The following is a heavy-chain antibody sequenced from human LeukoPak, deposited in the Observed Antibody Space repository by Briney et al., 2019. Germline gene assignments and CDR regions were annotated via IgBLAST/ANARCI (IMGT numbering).Heavy chain of an antibody. CDR3: ARGRGSSSKGLGGY. J-gene: IGHJ4*02. CDR1: GGSFSGYY. V-gene: IGHV4-34*01. CDR2: INHSGST. Sequence: SETLSLTCAVYGGSFSGYYWSWVRQPPGKGLEWIGEINHSGSTNYNPSLKSRVTISVDTSKNQFSLKLSSVTAADTAVYYCARGRGSSSKGLGGYWGQGTLVTVSS. D-gene: IGHD6-6*01.